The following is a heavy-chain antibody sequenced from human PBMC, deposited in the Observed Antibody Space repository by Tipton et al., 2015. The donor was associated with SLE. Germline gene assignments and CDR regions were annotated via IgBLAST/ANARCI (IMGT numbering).Heavy chain of an antibody. J-gene: IGHJ5*02. D-gene: IGHD3-3*01. CDR2: ISSSSSYI. Sequence: SLRLSCAASGITFSSYAVSWIRQAPGKGLEWVSSISSSSSYIYYADSVKGRFTISRDNAKNSLYLQMNSLRAEDTAVYYCARDNYYDFWSGYSQYNWFDPWGQGTLVTVSS. CDR1: GITFSSYA. V-gene: IGHV3-21*01. CDR3: ARDNYYDFWSGYSQYNWFDP.